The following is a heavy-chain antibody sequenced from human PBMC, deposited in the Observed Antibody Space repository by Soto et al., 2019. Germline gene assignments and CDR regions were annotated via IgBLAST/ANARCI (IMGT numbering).Heavy chain of an antibody. CDR2: ISSSSYI. CDR1: GFTFSSYS. J-gene: IGHJ3*02. Sequence: GGSLRLSCAASGFTFSSYSMNWVRQAPGKGLEWVSSISSSSYIYYADSVKGRFTISRDNAKNSLYLQMNSLRAEDTAVYYCARDWIVVVLPATPDAFDIWGQGTMVTLS. V-gene: IGHV3-21*01. CDR3: ARDWIVVVLPATPDAFDI. D-gene: IGHD2-15*01.